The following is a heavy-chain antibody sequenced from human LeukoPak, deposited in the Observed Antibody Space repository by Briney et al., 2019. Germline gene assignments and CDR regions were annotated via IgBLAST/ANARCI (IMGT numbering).Heavy chain of an antibody. CDR1: GFTFSSYS. CDR2: ISSSSSTI. J-gene: IGHJ6*03. V-gene: IGHV3-48*04. Sequence: PGGSLRLSCAASGFTFSSYSMNWVRQAPGKGLEWVSYISSSSSTIYYADSVKGRFTISRDNAKNSLYLQMNSLRAEDTAVYYCARVSSPQDIVVVPAAFRTSYYYYMDVWGKGTTVTVSS. D-gene: IGHD2-2*01. CDR3: ARVSSPQDIVVVPAAFRTSYYYYMDV.